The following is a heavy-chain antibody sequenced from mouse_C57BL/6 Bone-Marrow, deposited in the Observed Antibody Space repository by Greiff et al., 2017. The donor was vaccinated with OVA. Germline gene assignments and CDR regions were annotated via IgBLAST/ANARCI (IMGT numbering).Heavy chain of an antibody. V-gene: IGHV1-26*01. CDR1: GYTFTDYY. J-gene: IGHJ1*03. CDR3: ARVAIYGSRGYFDV. D-gene: IGHD1-1*01. Sequence: EVQLQQSGPELVKPGASVKISCKASGYTFTDYYMNWVKQSHGKSLEWIGDINPNNGGTSYNQKFKGKATLTVDKSSSTAYMELRSLTSEDSAVYYCARVAIYGSRGYFDVWGTGTTVTVSS. CDR2: INPNNGGT.